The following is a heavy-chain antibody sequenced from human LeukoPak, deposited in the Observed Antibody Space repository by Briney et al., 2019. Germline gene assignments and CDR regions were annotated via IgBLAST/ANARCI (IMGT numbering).Heavy chain of an antibody. CDR3: AKDRAEATRRSLDY. V-gene: IGHV3-23*01. CDR2: ISGSGGIT. Sequence: GGSLRLSCAASGFTFNTYAMTWVRQAPGKGLEWVSGISGSGGITYYADSVKGRFTISRDNSKNTVHLQMNSLSTEDTAVYYCAKDRAEATRRSLDYWGQGTLVTVSS. CDR1: GFTFNTYA. J-gene: IGHJ4*02. D-gene: IGHD1-26*01.